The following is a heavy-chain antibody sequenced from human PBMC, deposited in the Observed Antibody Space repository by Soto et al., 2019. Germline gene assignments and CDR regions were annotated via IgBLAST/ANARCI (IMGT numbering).Heavy chain of an antibody. D-gene: IGHD1-26*01. Sequence: PSETLSLTCTVSGGSISGYWSWIRQPPGKGLEWIGYIHYSGTTNYNPSLKSRVSISVDTSKNQFSLNLSLVAAADTAVYYCARPFRGRSIANDALDLWGHGTMVTVSS. CDR3: ARPFRGRSIANDALDL. CDR2: IHYSGTT. V-gene: IGHV4-59*08. J-gene: IGHJ3*01. CDR1: GGSISGY.